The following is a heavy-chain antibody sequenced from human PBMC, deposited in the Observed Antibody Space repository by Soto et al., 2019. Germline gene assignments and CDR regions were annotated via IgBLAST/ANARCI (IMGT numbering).Heavy chain of an antibody. J-gene: IGHJ4*02. D-gene: IGHD3-10*01. CDR2: IYYSGST. Sequence: SETLSLTCTVSGGSVSSGSYYWSWIRQPPGKGLEWIGYIYYSGSTNYNPSLKSRVTISVDTSKNQFSLKLSSVTAADTAVYYCASGYGYFDYWGQGTLVTVSS. V-gene: IGHV4-61*01. CDR3: ASGYGYFDY. CDR1: GGSVSSGSYY.